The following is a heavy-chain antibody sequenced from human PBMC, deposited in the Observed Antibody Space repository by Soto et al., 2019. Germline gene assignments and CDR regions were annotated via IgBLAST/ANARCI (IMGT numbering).Heavy chain of an antibody. Sequence: QVQLVESGGGVVQPGRSLRLSCAASGFTFSSYAMHWVRQAPGKGLEWVAVISYDGSNKYYADSVKGRFTISRDNSKNPLYLQMISVRAEDTSVYYCAGDHETEWMRRLCDDYGMDVWGQGKTVAVS. CDR2: ISYDGSNK. V-gene: IGHV3-30-3*01. CDR3: AGDHETEWMRRLCDDYGMDV. CDR1: GFTFSSYA. J-gene: IGHJ6*02. D-gene: IGHD3-3*01.